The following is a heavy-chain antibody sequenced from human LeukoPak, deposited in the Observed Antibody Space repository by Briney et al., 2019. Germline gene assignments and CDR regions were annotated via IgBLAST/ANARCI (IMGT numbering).Heavy chain of an antibody. CDR3: AKDRDGSSRLFDY. Sequence: GGSLRLSCAASGFTFSSYAMSWVRQAPGKGLEWVSAISGSGGSTYYTDSVKGRFTISRDNSKNTLYLQMNSLRAEDTAVYYCAKDRDGSSRLFDYWGQGTLVTVSS. J-gene: IGHJ4*02. D-gene: IGHD1-26*01. CDR1: GFTFSSYA. CDR2: ISGSGGST. V-gene: IGHV3-23*01.